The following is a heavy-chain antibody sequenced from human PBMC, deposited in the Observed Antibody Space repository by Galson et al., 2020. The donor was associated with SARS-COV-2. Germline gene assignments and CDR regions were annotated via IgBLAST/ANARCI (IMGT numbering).Heavy chain of an antibody. CDR1: GCSISGISYY. CDR3: AAGPVAGTGE. CDR2: IYSSGST. J-gene: IGHJ4*02. V-gene: IGHV4-61*02. Sequence: SDTLSLTCAVSGCSISGISYYWSWIRKPAGKGLEWIGRIYSSGSTNYNPSLKSRVTISVDTSKNQFSLKLTSVTAADTAVYYCAAGPVAGTGEWGQGTLVTVSS. D-gene: IGHD6-19*01.